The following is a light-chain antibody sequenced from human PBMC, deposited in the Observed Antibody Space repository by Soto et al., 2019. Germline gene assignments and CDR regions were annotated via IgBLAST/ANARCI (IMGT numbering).Light chain of an antibody. J-gene: IGLJ1*01. CDR3: GTWDSSLSAVPDV. Sequence: QSVLPQPPSVSAAPGQKVTISCSGSSSNIGNNYVSWYQQLPGTAPKLLIYENNKRPSGIPDRFSGSKSGTSATLGITRLQTGDEADYYCGTWDSSLSAVPDVLGTGTKLTVL. CDR2: ENN. V-gene: IGLV1-51*02. CDR1: SSNIGNNY.